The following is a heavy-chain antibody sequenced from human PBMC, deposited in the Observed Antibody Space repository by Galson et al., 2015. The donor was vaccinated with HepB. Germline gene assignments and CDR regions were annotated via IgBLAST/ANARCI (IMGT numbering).Heavy chain of an antibody. D-gene: IGHD5-18*01. Sequence: TCTVSGGSISSSSYYWGWIRQPPGKGLEWIGSIYYSGSTYYNPSLKSRVTISVDTSKNQFSLKLSSVTAADTAVNYCARQTEDRGYSYGWFGSYNWFDPWGQGTLVTVSS. J-gene: IGHJ5*02. V-gene: IGHV4-39*01. CDR3: ARQTEDRGYSYGWFGSYNWFDP. CDR2: IYYSGST. CDR1: GGSISSSSYY.